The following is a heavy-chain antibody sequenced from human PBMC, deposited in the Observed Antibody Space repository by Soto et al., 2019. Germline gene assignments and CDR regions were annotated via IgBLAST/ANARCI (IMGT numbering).Heavy chain of an antibody. CDR2: IVVGSGNT. J-gene: IGHJ3*01. Sequence: GASVKVSCKASGFTFTSSAVQWARQARGQRLEWIGWIVVGSGNTNFAQKFQERVTITRDMSTSTAYMDLSSLRSEDTAMYYCAAVSPPIWVGATLDAFDLWGQGTVVTVSS. V-gene: IGHV1-58*01. CDR3: AAVSPPIWVGATLDAFDL. CDR1: GFTFTSSA. D-gene: IGHD1-26*01.